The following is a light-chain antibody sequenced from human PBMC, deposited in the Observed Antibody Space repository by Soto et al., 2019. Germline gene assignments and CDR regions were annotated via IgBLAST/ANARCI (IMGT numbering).Light chain of an antibody. V-gene: IGLV2-14*01. J-gene: IGLJ1*01. CDR1: SSDVGGYNY. CDR2: EVI. Sequence: QSAQLQPASVSGSPGQSINISCTGTSSDVGGYNYVSWYQQHPGEAPKLMIYEVINRPSGVSNRFSGSKSGNTASLTISGLQAEDEADDYCSSYTSSSTLVFGTGTKVTVL. CDR3: SSYTSSSTLV.